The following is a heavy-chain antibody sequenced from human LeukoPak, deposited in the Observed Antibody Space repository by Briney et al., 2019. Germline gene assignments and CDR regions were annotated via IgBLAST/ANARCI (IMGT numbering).Heavy chain of an antibody. CDR2: IYYSGST. CDR3: ARHRIAALTPLDY. CDR1: GGSIRSGGYY. Sequence: SETLSLTCTVSGGSIRSGGYYWSWIRQHPGKGLEWIGNIYYSGSTSYNPSLKSRVTISVDTSKNQFSLKLNSVTAADTAVYYCARHRIAALTPLDYWGQGTLVTVSS. D-gene: IGHD6-6*01. V-gene: IGHV4-31*03. J-gene: IGHJ4*02.